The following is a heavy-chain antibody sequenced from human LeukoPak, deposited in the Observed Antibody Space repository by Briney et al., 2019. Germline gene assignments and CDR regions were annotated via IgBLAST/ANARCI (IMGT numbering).Heavy chain of an antibody. V-gene: IGHV1-18*01. CDR1: GYTFTSYG. J-gene: IGHJ3*02. CDR3: ARDSAVAGFDAFDI. Sequence: GASVKVSCKASGYTFTSYGISWVRQAPGQGLDWMGWISAYNGNTNYAQKLQGSVTMTTDTSTSTAYMELRSLRSDDTAVYSCARDSAVAGFDAFDIWGQGTMVAVSS. CDR2: ISAYNGNT. D-gene: IGHD6-19*01.